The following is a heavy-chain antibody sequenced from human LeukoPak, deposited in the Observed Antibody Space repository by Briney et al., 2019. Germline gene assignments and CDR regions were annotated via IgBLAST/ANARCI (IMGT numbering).Heavy chain of an antibody. Sequence: GGSLRLSCAASGFTFNSYGMHWVRQAPGKGLEWVAVIWYDGSSKYYAASVKGRFTISRDNSKNTLYLQMNSLRAEDTAVYYSARSVDFWSGYQDYWGQGTLVTVSS. D-gene: IGHD3-3*01. J-gene: IGHJ4*02. CDR2: IWYDGSSK. CDR3: ARSVDFWSGYQDY. CDR1: GFTFNSYG. V-gene: IGHV3-33*01.